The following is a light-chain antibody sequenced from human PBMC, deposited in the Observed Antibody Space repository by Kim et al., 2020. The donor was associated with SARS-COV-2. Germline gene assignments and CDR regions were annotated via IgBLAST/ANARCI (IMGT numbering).Light chain of an antibody. CDR1: QSISSY. V-gene: IGKV1-39*01. Sequence: DIQMTQSPSSLSASVGDRVTITCRASQSISSYLNWYQQKPGKAPKLLTYAASSLQSGVPSRFSGSGSGTDFTLTISSLQPEDFATYYCQQSDSTPPVTFGQGTKLEI. J-gene: IGKJ2*01. CDR3: QQSDSTPPVT. CDR2: AAS.